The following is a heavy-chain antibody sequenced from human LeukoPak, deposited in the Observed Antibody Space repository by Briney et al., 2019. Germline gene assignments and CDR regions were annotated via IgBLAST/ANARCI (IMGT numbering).Heavy chain of an antibody. CDR3: ARDSPNYYDSSGYYYAFDY. CDR1: GFTFSSYW. V-gene: IGHV3-7*01. J-gene: IGHJ4*02. D-gene: IGHD3-22*01. CDR2: IKQDGYEK. Sequence: PGGSLRLSCAASGFTFSSYWMSWVRQTPEKGLEWVANIKQDGYEKYYVDSVKGRFTISRDNAKNSLYLQMNSLRAEDTAVYYCARDSPNYYDSSGYYYAFDYWGQGTLVTVSS.